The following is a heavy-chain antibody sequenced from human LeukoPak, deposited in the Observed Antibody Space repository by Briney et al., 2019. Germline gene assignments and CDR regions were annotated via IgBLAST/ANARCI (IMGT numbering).Heavy chain of an antibody. Sequence: PSETLSLTCTVSGGSISSGSYYWSWIRQPAGKGLEWIGRIYTSGSTNYNPSLKSRVTISVDPYKNQFSLKLSSVTAADTAVYYCARSAITIFGVVTFAYWGQGTLVTVSS. D-gene: IGHD3-3*01. J-gene: IGHJ4*02. CDR1: GGSISSGSYY. CDR3: ARSAITIFGVVTFAY. CDR2: IYTSGST. V-gene: IGHV4-61*02.